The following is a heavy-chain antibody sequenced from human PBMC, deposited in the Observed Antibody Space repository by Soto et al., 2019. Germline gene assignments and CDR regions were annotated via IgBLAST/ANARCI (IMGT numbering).Heavy chain of an antibody. D-gene: IGHD5-18*01. V-gene: IGHV4-34*01. J-gene: IGHJ4*02. Sequence: PSETLSLTCAVYGGSFSCYYWSGIRQPPGKGLEWIGEINHSGSTNYNPSLKSRVTISVDTSKNQFSLKLSSVTAADTAVYYCARAGYSYGWSTIDYWGQGTLVTAPQ. CDR1: GGSFSCYY. CDR2: INHSGST. CDR3: ARAGYSYGWSTIDY.